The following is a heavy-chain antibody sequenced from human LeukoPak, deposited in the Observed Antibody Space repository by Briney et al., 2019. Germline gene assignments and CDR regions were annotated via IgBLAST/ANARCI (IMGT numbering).Heavy chain of an antibody. J-gene: IGHJ4*02. CDR3: ARDPTSKRGNSWVVRFDY. D-gene: IGHD4-23*01. Sequence: SQTLSLTCAISGDSVSSNSAAWNWIRQSPSRGLEWLGRTYYRSKWYNDYAVSVKSRITINPDTSKNQFSLQLNSVTPEDTAVYYCARDPTSKRGNSWVVRFDYWGQGTLVTVSS. V-gene: IGHV6-1*01. CDR1: GDSVSSNSAA. CDR2: TYYRSKWYN.